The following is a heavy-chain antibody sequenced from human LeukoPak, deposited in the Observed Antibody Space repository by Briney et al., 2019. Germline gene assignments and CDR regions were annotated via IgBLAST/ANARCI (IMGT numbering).Heavy chain of an antibody. D-gene: IGHD4-17*01. CDR2: ISGSAGST. J-gene: IGHJ4*02. Sequence: GGSLRLSCATSGFSFTDYPMNWVRQAPGKGLEWLSGISGSAGSTFYADSVKGRFTISRDNSKNTLYLQMYSLRAEDTAVYYCAKSMTTVTTEFDYWGQGTLVTVSS. CDR3: AKSMTTVTTEFDY. V-gene: IGHV3-23*01. CDR1: GFSFTDYP.